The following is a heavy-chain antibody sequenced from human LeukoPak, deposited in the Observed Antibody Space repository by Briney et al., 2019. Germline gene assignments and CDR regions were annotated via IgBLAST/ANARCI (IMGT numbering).Heavy chain of an antibody. J-gene: IGHJ6*03. CDR1: GYTFTSYG. CDR3: ARSPKGEYYYYMDV. V-gene: IGHV1-18*01. CDR2: ISAYNGNT. D-gene: IGHD3-16*01. Sequence: GASVKVSCKASGYTFTSYGISWVRQAPGQGLEWMGWISAYNGNTNYAQKLQGRVTMTTDTSTSTAYMELRSLRSDDTAVYYCARSPKGEYYYYMDVWGKGTTVTVSS.